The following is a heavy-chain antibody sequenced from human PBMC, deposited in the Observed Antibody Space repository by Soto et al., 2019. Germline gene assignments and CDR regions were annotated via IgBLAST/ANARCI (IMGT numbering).Heavy chain of an antibody. CDR2: INPNSGGT. CDR3: AGGAGGSSDYYYYYGMDV. J-gene: IGHJ6*02. D-gene: IGHD6-6*01. CDR1: GYTFTGYY. V-gene: IGHV1-2*02. Sequence: ASVKVSCKASGYTFTGYYMHWVRQAPGQGLEWMGWINPNSGGTNYAQKFQGRVTMTRDTSISTAYMELSRLRSDDTAVYYCAGGAGGSSDYYYYYGMDVWGQGTTVTVSS.